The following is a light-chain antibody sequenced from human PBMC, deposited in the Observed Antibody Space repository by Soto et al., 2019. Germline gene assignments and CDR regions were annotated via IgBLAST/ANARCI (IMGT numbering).Light chain of an antibody. V-gene: IGLV1-44*01. CDR3: AAWVDSLNGPV. CDR2: NNN. Sequence: QSVLTQPPSASGTPGQRVTISCSGSSCNIGSNTVNWYQQLPGTAPKLLIYNNNQRPSGVPDRFSGSESGTSASLAISGLQSDDEADYYCAAWVDSLNGPVFGGGTQLTVL. J-gene: IGLJ7*01. CDR1: SCNIGSNT.